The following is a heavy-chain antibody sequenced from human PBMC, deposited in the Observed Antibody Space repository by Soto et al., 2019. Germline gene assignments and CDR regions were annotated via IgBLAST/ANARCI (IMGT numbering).Heavy chain of an antibody. CDR1: GFTVSSNY. V-gene: IGHV3-53*01. J-gene: IGHJ6*02. Sequence: EVQLVESGGGLIQPGGSLRLSCAASGFTVSSNYMSWVRQAPGKGLEWVSVIYSGDITYYADSVKGRLTISRDHSKNTMYLQMNSLRAEDTAVYYCARDLRTRYGMDVWGQGTTVTVSS. CDR3: ARDLRTRYGMDV. CDR2: IYSGDIT.